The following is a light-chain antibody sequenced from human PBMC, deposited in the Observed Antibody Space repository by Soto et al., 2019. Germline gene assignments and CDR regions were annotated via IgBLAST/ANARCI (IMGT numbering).Light chain of an antibody. CDR3: QQHGTSPIT. Sequence: DIVMTQSPDSLAVSLGERATLSCRASRTVIRNNLAWHQQKPGQTPRLLVYGASNRAAGIPDRFSGSGSGTDFTLTISRLEPDDFAVYYCQQHGTSPITFGQGTRLEIK. J-gene: IGKJ5*01. CDR2: GAS. V-gene: IGKV3-20*01. CDR1: RTVIRNN.